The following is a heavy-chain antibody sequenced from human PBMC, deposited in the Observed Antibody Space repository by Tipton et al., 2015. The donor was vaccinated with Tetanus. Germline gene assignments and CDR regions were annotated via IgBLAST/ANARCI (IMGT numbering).Heavy chain of an antibody. D-gene: IGHD1-26*01. Sequence: QSGPEVKKPGSSVKVSCKASGDTFSSYAIGWMRQAPGQGLEWMGGIIPSLGSTTYAPKFQGRITITADEVTTTAYMEVSSLTSEDTAVFYCARGGSYLGIYYYYAMDVWGQGTTVTVSS. V-gene: IGHV1-69*01. CDR1: GDTFSSYA. J-gene: IGHJ6*01. CDR2: IIPSLGST. CDR3: ARGGSYLGIYYYYAMDV.